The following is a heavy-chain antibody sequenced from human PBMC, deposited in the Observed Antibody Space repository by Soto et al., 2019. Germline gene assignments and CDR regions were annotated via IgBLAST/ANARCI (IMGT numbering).Heavy chain of an antibody. CDR3: ARLRARSYYDILTGYSNYYYYGTDV. V-gene: IGHV5-51*01. CDR2: IYLGDSDT. J-gene: IGHJ6*02. CDR1: GYSFTSYW. Sequence: PGESLKISCKGSGYSFTSYWIGWVRQMPGKGLEWMGIIYLGDSDTRYSPSFQGQVTISADKSISTAYLQWSSLKASDTAMYYCARLRARSYYDILTGYSNYYYYGTDVWGQGTSVTVSS. D-gene: IGHD3-9*01.